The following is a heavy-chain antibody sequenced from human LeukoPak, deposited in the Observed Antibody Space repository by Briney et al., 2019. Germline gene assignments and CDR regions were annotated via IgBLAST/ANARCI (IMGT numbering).Heavy chain of an antibody. D-gene: IGHD3-22*01. CDR1: GASFYSDDQY. V-gene: IGHV4-31*03. Sequence: SETLSLTCTVSGASFYSDDQYWNWIRQGPGKGVEWIRSIHPSEMLYNNQSLESRVTMSRDTSKNQFSLYLTAVTAADTAVYFCSRGLDSRKLGYWGQGILVTVSS. CDR3: SRGLDSRKLGY. J-gene: IGHJ4*02. CDR2: IHPSEML.